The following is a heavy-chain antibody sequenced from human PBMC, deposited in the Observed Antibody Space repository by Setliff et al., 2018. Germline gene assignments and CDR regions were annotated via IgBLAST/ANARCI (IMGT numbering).Heavy chain of an antibody. Sequence: SETLSLTCAVSGYSISSDYYWGWIRQPPGKGLEWIGSMYHSGNTYYNPSLKSRVTISVDTSKNQFSLKLNYVTAADTAVYYCARALGYCSRTSCYADAFDIWGQGTMVTVSS. CDR2: MYHSGNT. CDR3: ARALGYCSRTSCYADAFDI. J-gene: IGHJ3*02. D-gene: IGHD2-2*01. CDR1: GYSISSDYY. V-gene: IGHV4-38-2*01.